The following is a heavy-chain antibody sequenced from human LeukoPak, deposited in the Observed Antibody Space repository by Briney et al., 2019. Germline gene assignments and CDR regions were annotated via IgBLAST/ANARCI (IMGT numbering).Heavy chain of an antibody. D-gene: IGHD5-18*01. Sequence: ASVKVSCKASGYTFTDYYMHWVRQAPGQGLEWMGWINPNSRGTDSAQKFQGRFSMTRDTSISTAYMELSRLRSDDTAVYYCARRAREYSHDAFDIWGQGTMVTLSS. CDR2: INPNSRGT. CDR3: ARRAREYSHDAFDI. CDR1: GYTFTDYY. V-gene: IGHV1-2*02. J-gene: IGHJ3*02.